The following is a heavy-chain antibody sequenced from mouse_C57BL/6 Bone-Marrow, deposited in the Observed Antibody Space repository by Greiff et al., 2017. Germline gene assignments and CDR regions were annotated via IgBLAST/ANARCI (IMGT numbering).Heavy chain of an antibody. V-gene: IGHV1-47*01. CDR2: FHPYNDDT. D-gene: IGHD1-1*01. J-gene: IGHJ2*01. Sequence: LQESGAELVKPGASVKMSCKASGYTFTTYPIEWMKQNHGKSLEWIGNFHPYNDDTKYNEKFKGKATLTVEKSSSTVYLELSRLTADDSAVYYCARNYYGSSYGYFDYWGQGTTLTVSS. CDR3: ARNYYGSSYGYFDY. CDR1: GYTFTTYP.